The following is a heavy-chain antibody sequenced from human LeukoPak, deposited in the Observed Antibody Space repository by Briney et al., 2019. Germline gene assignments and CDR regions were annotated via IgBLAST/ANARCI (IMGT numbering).Heavy chain of an antibody. V-gene: IGHV4-34*01. CDR1: GGSFSGYY. CDR3: ARGGMGAAFDY. D-gene: IGHD1-26*01. Sequence: SGTLSLTCAVYGGSFSGYYWSWIRQPPGKGLEWIGEINHSGSTNYNPSLKSRVTISVDTSKNQFSLKLSSVTAADTALYYCARGGMGAAFDYWGQGTLVTVSS. J-gene: IGHJ4*02. CDR2: INHSGST.